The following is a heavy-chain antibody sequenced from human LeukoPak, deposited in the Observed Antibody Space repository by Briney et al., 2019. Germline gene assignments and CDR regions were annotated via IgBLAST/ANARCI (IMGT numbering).Heavy chain of an antibody. CDR2: IYSSGST. J-gene: IGHJ4*02. D-gene: IGHD3-9*01. Sequence: SETLSPTCAVSGASISGSGYYWGWIRQPPGKGLEWIGNIYSSGSTYYNASLQSRVTISIDTSKNQFSLRLNSVTAADTAVYYCAALHDISTDYWGQGTLVTVSS. CDR1: GASISGSGYY. CDR3: AALHDISTDY. V-gene: IGHV4-39*01.